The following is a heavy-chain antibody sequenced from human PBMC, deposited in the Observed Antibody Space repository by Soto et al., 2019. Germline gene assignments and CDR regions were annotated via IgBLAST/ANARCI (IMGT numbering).Heavy chain of an antibody. Sequence: EVQLVQSGGGSVQPGGSLRLSCAASGFTFTNYWMHWVRQVPGKGLVWVSRIDGVGAGTSYSDSVRGRFTISRDNAENMLYLQMNSLRAEDTAVDYCTTVLEYWGQGTLVTVSS. CDR1: GFTFTNYW. J-gene: IGHJ4*02. CDR2: IDGVGAGT. V-gene: IGHV3-74*01. CDR3: TTVLEY.